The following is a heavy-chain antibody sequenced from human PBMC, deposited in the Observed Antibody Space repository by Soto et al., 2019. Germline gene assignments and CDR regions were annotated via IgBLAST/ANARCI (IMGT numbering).Heavy chain of an antibody. Sequence: QVHLVQSGAEAKKPGASVKVSCKGSGYPFTTYGITWVRQAPGQGLEWMGWISAHNGNTNYAQKLQGRVTVTRDTATSTAYMELRSLRAEGTAVYYCARGRYGDYWGQGALVTVSS. V-gene: IGHV1-18*01. CDR3: ARGRYGDY. D-gene: IGHD1-1*01. CDR1: GYPFTTYG. J-gene: IGHJ4*02. CDR2: ISAHNGNT.